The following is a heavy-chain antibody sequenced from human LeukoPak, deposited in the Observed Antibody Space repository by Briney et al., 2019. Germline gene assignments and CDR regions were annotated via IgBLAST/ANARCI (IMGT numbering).Heavy chain of an antibody. J-gene: IGHJ5*02. D-gene: IGHD1-26*01. V-gene: IGHV4-4*09. CDR2: IHSSGYT. CDR1: GGSISGNY. CDR3: TKREGPTSGSYDYFDP. Sequence: SETLSLTCTVSGGSISGNYWSWIRQPPGQGLEWIAYIHSSGYTNYNPSLKSRVTISVDTSNNQFSLKVTSVTAADTAMYYCTKREGPTSGSYDYFDPWGQGALVTVSS.